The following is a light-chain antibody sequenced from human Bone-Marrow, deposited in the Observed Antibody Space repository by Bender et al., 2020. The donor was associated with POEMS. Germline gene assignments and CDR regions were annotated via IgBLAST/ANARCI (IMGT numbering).Light chain of an antibody. CDR2: EDT. CDR3: FSIDCNDTHRV. V-gene: IGLV3-10*01. Sequence: FVLTQPPSVSVAPGQTARITCGGHNFDTIGVQWYQHKPGQAPLLVIYEDTKRPSGSPARFSGSSSGTVATLTINGARVEDDGDYYCFSIDCNDTHRVFGGGTKLTVL. CDR1: NFDTIG. J-gene: IGLJ3*02.